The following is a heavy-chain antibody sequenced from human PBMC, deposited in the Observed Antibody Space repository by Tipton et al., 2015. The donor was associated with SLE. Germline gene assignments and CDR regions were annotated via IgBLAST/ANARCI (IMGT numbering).Heavy chain of an antibody. J-gene: IGHJ4*02. D-gene: IGHD3-22*01. Sequence: TLSLTCTVSGCSISSYYWSWIRQPAGGELVWIGRIYSSGSTIYNPSLKRRLTLSLDTSKNQFSLKLSSVTAADTAVYYCARHRNPYDTSGYCDVVSKWGQGTLVTVAS. CDR3: ARHRNPYDTSGYCDVVSK. CDR1: GCSISSYY. V-gene: IGHV4-4*07. CDR2: IYSSGST.